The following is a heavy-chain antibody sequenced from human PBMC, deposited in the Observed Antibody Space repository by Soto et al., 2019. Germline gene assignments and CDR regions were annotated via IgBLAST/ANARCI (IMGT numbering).Heavy chain of an antibody. J-gene: IGHJ4*02. CDR2: IMPSFGTR. Sequence: QVQLVQSGAEVKKPGSSVKVSCKASGGTFSSKYAISWVRQAPGQGLEWMGGIMPSFGTRDYAQRFQARVTLTADTSTSTAYIEVTSLTSQATSVYHCATSPTLGGYYVVWGQGTLVTVSS. V-gene: IGHV1-69*06. D-gene: IGHD3-10*02. CDR3: ATSPTLGGYYVV. CDR1: GGTFSSKYA.